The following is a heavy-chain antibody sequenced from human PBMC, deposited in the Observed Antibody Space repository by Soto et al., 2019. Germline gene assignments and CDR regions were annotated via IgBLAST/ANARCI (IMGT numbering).Heavy chain of an antibody. CDR2: INPGDGST. CDR1: GYTFTNHF. Sequence: QVQLVQSGAEVKKPGASVKVSCKTSGYTFTNHFMHWVRQAPGQGLEWMGIINPGDGSTTYAQKFQGRVTMTTDMSTRTVYMELTSLKSDDTAVYYCARPGGQIIFGLVMSRAYGLEDWGQGTTVTVSS. CDR3: ARPGGQIIFGLVMSRAYGLED. V-gene: IGHV1-46*01. D-gene: IGHD3-3*02. J-gene: IGHJ6*02.